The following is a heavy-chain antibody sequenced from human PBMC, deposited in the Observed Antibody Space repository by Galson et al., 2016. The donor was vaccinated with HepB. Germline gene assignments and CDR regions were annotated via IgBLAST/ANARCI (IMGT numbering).Heavy chain of an antibody. J-gene: IGHJ4*02. Sequence: SLRLSCAASGFTSDDYAMHWVRHSPGKGLEWVAGINWNSGTVFYADSVKGRFTISRDNNRNSIYLQMDNLSVEDTAFYFCARDPYQWLSKYYFDYWGQGALVTVSS. D-gene: IGHD6-19*01. V-gene: IGHV3-9*02. CDR3: ARDPYQWLSKYYFDY. CDR1: GFTSDDYA. CDR2: INWNSGTV.